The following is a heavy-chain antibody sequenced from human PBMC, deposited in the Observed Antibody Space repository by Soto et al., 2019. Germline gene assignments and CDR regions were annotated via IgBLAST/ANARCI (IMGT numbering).Heavy chain of an antibody. CDR3: TRRRIVGEDDAFDI. D-gene: IGHD3-22*01. CDR2: IRSKAYGGTT. Sequence: GGSLRLSCTASGFTFGDYAMSWFRQAPGKGLEWVGFIRSKAYGGTTEYAASVKGRFTISRDDSKSIAYLQMNSLKTEDTAVYYCTRRRIVGEDDAFDIWGQGTMVTVSS. CDR1: GFTFGDYA. J-gene: IGHJ3*02. V-gene: IGHV3-49*03.